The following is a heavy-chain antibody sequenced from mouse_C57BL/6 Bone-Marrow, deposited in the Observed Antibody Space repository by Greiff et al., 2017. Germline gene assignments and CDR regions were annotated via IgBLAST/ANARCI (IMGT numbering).Heavy chain of an antibody. J-gene: IGHJ2*01. CDR1: GYTFTSYW. CDR2: IDPSDSYT. Sequence: VQLQQPGAELVMPGASVKLSCKASGYTFTSYWMHWVKQRPGQGLEWIGEIDPSDSYTNYNQKFKGKSTLTVDKSSSTAYMQLSSLTSEDSAVYYCARWGWLLYFDYWGQGTTLTVSS. V-gene: IGHV1-69*01. D-gene: IGHD2-3*01. CDR3: ARWGWLLYFDY.